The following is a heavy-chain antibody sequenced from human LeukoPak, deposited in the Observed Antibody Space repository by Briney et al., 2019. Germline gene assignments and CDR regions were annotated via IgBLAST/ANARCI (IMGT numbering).Heavy chain of an antibody. J-gene: IGHJ6*03. CDR3: ATAEAYCGGDCYSSPYYYMDV. V-gene: IGHV1-24*01. CDR2: FDPEDGET. Sequence: ASVKVSCKVSGYTLTELSMHWVRQPPGKGLEWMEGFDPEDGETIYAQKFQGRVTMTEDTSTDTAYMELSSLRSEDTAVYYCATAEAYCGGDCYSSPYYYMDVWGKGTTVTVSS. CDR1: GYTLTELS. D-gene: IGHD2-21*01.